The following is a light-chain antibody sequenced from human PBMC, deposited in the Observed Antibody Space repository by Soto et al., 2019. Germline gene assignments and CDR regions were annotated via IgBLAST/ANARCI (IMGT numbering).Light chain of an antibody. V-gene: IGKV3-11*01. CDR3: HQRQSWPRT. Sequence: IVLTQSPCTLSLSPGERATLSCRASQYVGTRLAWYQHKPGQAPRLLIYYTSNRATGIPARFSGSGSGTDFTLTINSLAPEDFAIYYCHQRQSWPRTFGQGTKV. CDR2: YTS. CDR1: QYVGTR. J-gene: IGKJ1*01.